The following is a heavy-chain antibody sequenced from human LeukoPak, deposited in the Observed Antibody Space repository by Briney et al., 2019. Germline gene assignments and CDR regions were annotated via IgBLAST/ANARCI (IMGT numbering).Heavy chain of an antibody. CDR3: ARFYSGPSGWFVLWFFDL. Sequence: PSETLPLTCTVSGGSISSYYWSWIRQPPGKGLEWIGYIYYSGSTNYNPSLKSRVTISVDTSKNQFSLKLSSVTAADTAVYYCARFYSGPSGWFVLWFFDLWGRGTLVTVSS. D-gene: IGHD6-19*01. V-gene: IGHV4-59*01. J-gene: IGHJ2*01. CDR2: IYYSGST. CDR1: GGSISSYY.